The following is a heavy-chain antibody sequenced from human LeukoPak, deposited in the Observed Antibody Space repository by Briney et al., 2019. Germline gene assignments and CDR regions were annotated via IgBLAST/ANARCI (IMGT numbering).Heavy chain of an antibody. CDR3: AREEVSFAAKGY. V-gene: IGHV3-74*01. Sequence: PGGSLRLSCAASGFTFSSYWMHWVRQAPGKGLVWVSRINSDGSSTSYADSVKGRFTISRDNAKNTLYLQMNSLRAEDTAMYYCAREEVSFAAKGYWGQGTLVTVSS. CDR1: GFTFSSYW. J-gene: IGHJ4*02. CDR2: INSDGSST. D-gene: IGHD2-15*01.